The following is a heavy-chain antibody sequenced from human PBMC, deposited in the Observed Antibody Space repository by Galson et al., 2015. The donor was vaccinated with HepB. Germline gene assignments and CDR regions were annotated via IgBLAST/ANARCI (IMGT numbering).Heavy chain of an antibody. CDR3: ATDQGVGDSVRGVRLASVGY. V-gene: IGHV1-2*02. D-gene: IGHD3-10*01. J-gene: IGHJ4*02. CDR1: GYTFTGYY. CDR2: INPNSGGT. Sequence: SVKVSCKASGYTFTGYYMHWVRQAPGQGLEWMGWINPNSGGTNYAQKFQGRVTMTRDTPISTAYMELSSLRSEDTAVYYCATDQGVGDSVRGVRLASVGYWGQGTLVTVSS.